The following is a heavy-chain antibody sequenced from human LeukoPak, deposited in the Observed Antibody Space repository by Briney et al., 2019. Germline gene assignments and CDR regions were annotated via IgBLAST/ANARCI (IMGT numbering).Heavy chain of an antibody. D-gene: IGHD4-17*01. J-gene: IGHJ3*02. CDR2: INHSGST. CDR1: GGSFSGYY. Sequence: TSETLSLTCAVYGGSFSGYYWSWIRQPPGKGLEWIGEINHSGSTNYNPSLKSRVTISVDTSKNQFSLKLSSVTAADTAVYYCALGGLRTDAFDIWGQGTMVTVSS. V-gene: IGHV4-34*01. CDR3: ALGGLRTDAFDI.